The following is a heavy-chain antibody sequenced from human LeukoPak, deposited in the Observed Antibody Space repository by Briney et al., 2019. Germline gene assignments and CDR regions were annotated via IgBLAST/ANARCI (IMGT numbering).Heavy chain of an antibody. CDR1: GFTFSSYS. CDR2: ISGSGGST. J-gene: IGHJ4*02. V-gene: IGHV3-23*01. D-gene: IGHD3-9*01. CDR3: AKDRRYFDWSPFDY. Sequence: GGSLRLSCAASGFTFSSYSMNWVRQAPGKGLEWVSAISGSGGSTYYADSVKGRFTISRDNSKNTLYLQMNSLRAEDTAVYYCAKDRRYFDWSPFDYWGQGTLVTVSS.